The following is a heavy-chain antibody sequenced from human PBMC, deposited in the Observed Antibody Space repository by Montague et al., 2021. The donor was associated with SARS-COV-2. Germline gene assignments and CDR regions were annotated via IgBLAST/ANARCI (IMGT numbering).Heavy chain of an antibody. CDR2: IYTSGTT. CDR1: GGSISSYY. CDR3: ADGSGIINFYNSGMDV. J-gene: IGHJ6*02. Sequence: SETLSLTCTVSGGSISSYYWSWIRQPAGKGLGWIGRIYTSGTTNYNPSLKSRVTMSVDTSKNQFSLKLSSVTAADTAVYYCADGSGIINFYNSGMDVWGQGTTVTVSS. D-gene: IGHD3-10*01. V-gene: IGHV4-4*07.